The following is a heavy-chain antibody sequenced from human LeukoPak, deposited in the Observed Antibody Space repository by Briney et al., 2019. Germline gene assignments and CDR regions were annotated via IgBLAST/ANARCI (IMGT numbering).Heavy chain of an antibody. CDR1: GYTFTSYY. CDR3: ARAYICSSTSCHPPGPSATTPNYYMDV. D-gene: IGHD2-2*01. CDR2: INPSGGST. Sequence: ASVKVSCKASGYTFTSYYMHWVRQAPGQGLEWMGIINPSGGSTSYAQKFQGRVTMTRDTSTSTVYMELSSLRSEDTAVYYCARAYICSSTSCHPPGPSATTPNYYMDVWGKGTTVTVSS. J-gene: IGHJ6*03. V-gene: IGHV1-46*01.